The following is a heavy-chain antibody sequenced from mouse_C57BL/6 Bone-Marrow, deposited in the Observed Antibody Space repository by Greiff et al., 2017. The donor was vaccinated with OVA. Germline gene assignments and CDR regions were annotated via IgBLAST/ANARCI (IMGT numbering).Heavy chain of an antibody. V-gene: IGHV1-64*01. Sequence: QVQLQQPGAELVKPGASVKLSCKASGYTFTSYWMHWVKQRPGQGLEWIGMIHPNSGSTNYNEKFKSKATLTVDKSSSTAYMQLSSLTSEDSAVYYCARKALGDWYFDVWGTGTTVTVSS. CDR3: ARKALGDWYFDV. CDR2: IHPNSGST. J-gene: IGHJ1*03. CDR1: GYTFTSYW.